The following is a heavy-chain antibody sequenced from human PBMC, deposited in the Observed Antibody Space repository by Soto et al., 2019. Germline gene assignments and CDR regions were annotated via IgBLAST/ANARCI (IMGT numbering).Heavy chain of an antibody. J-gene: IGHJ4*02. D-gene: IGHD1-20*01. V-gene: IGHV3-21*01. CDR1: GFTVSSYS. Sequence: GGSMRLSCAASGFTVSSYSMNWVRQAPGKGLEWVSSISSSSSYIYYADSVKGRFTISRDNAKNSLYLQMNSLRAEDTAVYYCARDSYNWNCFDYWGQGTLVTVSS. CDR3: ARDSYNWNCFDY. CDR2: ISSSSSYI.